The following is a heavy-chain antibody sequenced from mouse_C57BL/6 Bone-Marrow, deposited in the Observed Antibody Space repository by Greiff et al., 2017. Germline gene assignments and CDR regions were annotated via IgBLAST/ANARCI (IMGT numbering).Heavy chain of an antibody. Sequence: QVQLQQPGAELVKPGASVKMSCKASGYTFTSYWITWVKQRPGQGLEWIGDIYPGSGSTNYNEKFKSKATLTVDTSSSTAYMQRSSLTSEDSSVYYCARGGYAMDYWGQGTSVTVSS. CDR1: GYTFTSYW. CDR2: IYPGSGST. J-gene: IGHJ4*01. V-gene: IGHV1-55*01. CDR3: ARGGYAMDY.